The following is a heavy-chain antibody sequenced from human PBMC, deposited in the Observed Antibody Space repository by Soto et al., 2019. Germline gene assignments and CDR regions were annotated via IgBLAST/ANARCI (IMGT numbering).Heavy chain of an antibody. CDR3: TSITMIVGFSSDFDY. CDR1: GFTFSNAW. D-gene: IGHD3-22*01. CDR2: IKSKTDGGTT. V-gene: IGHV3-15*07. J-gene: IGHJ4*02. Sequence: GGSLRLSCAASGFTFSNAWMNWVRQAPGKGLEWVGRIKSKTDGGTTDYAAPVKGRFTISRDDSKNTLYLQTNSLKTEDTAVYYCTSITMIVGFSSDFDYWGQGTLVTVSS.